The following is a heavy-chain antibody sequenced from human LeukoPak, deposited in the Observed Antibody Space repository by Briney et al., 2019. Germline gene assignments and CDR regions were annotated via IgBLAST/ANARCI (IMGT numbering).Heavy chain of an antibody. Sequence: SETLSLTCAVYGGSFSGYHWSWIRQPPGKGLEWIGEINHSGSTNYNPSLKSRVTISVDTSKNQFSLKLSSVTAADTAVYYCARDHYYFDYWGQGTLVTVSS. J-gene: IGHJ4*02. D-gene: IGHD1-14*01. CDR1: GGSFSGYH. V-gene: IGHV4-34*01. CDR2: INHSGST. CDR3: ARDHYYFDY.